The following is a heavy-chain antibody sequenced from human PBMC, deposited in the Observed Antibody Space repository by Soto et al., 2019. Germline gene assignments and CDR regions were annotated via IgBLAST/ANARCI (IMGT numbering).Heavy chain of an antibody. CDR3: TTMSYDFWSGYFHPRYFDY. CDR1: GFTFSNAW. Sequence: GGSLRLSCAASGFTFSNAWMSWVRQAPGKGLEWVGRIKSKTDGGTTDYAAPVKGRFTISRDDSKNTLYLQMNSLKTEDTAVYYCTTMSYDFWSGYFHPRYFDYWGQGTSVTVSS. V-gene: IGHV3-15*01. J-gene: IGHJ4*02. CDR2: IKSKTDGGTT. D-gene: IGHD3-3*01.